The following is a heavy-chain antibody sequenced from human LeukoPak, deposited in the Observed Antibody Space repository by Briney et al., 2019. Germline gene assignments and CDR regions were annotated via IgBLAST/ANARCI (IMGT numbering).Heavy chain of an antibody. CDR1: GGSISSGGYS. Sequence: PSETLSLTCAVSGGSISSGGYSWSWIRQPPGKGLEWIGYIYHSGSTYYNPSLKSRVTISVDRSKNQFSLKLSSVTAADTAVYYCAGGGRIAAAGKNDYWGQGTLVTVSS. J-gene: IGHJ4*02. V-gene: IGHV4-30-2*01. D-gene: IGHD6-13*01. CDR3: AGGGRIAAAGKNDY. CDR2: IYHSGST.